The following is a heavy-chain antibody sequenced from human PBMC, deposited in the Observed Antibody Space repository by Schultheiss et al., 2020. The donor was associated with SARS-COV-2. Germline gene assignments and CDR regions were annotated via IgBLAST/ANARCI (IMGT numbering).Heavy chain of an antibody. CDR1: GGSMSSYY. CDR2: IYYSGST. CDR3: ARGYTSGWPCDS. V-gene: IGHV4-59*01. Sequence: SETLSLTCTVSGGSMSSYYWSWIRQPPGMGLEWIGYIYYSGSTNYNPSLKSRVTISVDKSKNQFSLKLSSVTAADTAVYYCARGYTSGWPCDSWGQGTLVTVSS. J-gene: IGHJ4*02. D-gene: IGHD6-19*01.